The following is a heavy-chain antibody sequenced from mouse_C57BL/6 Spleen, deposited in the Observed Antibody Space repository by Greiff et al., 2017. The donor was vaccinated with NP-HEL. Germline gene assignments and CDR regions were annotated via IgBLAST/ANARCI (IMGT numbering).Heavy chain of an antibody. D-gene: IGHD3-3*01. V-gene: IGHV5-4*01. J-gene: IGHJ4*01. Sequence: FTISRDNAKNNLYLQMSHLKSEDTAMYYCARDRRGLPNAMDYWGQGTSVTVSS. CDR3: ARDRRGLPNAMDY.